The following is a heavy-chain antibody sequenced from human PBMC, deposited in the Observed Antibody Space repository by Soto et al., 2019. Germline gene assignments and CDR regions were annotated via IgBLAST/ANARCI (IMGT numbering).Heavy chain of an antibody. CDR1: GDSISNLDYF. J-gene: IGHJ5*01. D-gene: IGHD7-27*01. Sequence: SETLSLTCSVSGDSISNLDYFWAWIRQPPGQALEYIGYIYKSATTYYNPSFESRVAISVDTSKSQFSLNMTSVTAADTAVYFCARGRYCLTGRCFPNWFDSWGQGALVTVSS. CDR2: IYKSATT. CDR3: ARGRYCLTGRCFPNWFDS. V-gene: IGHV4-30-4*01.